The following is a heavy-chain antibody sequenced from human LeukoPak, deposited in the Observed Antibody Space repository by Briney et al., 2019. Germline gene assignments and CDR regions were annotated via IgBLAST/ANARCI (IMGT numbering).Heavy chain of an antibody. CDR3: ARVVRGSSGYRYYFDY. V-gene: IGHV7-4-1*02. J-gene: IGHJ4*02. Sequence: VASVKVSCKASGYTFTSYAMNWVRQAPGQGLEWMGWINTNTGNPMYAQGFAGRFVFSLDTSVSTAYLQISSLKAEDTAVYYCARVVRGSSGYRYYFDYWGQGTLVTVSS. CDR1: GYTFTSYA. D-gene: IGHD3-22*01. CDR2: INTNTGNP.